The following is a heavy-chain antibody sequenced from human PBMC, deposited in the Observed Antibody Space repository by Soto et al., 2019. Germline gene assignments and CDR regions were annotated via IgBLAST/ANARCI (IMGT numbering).Heavy chain of an antibody. Sequence: HAGSLGLYCSSSGFTFSSYAMSWVRQAPGKGLEWVSAISGSGGSTYYADSVKGRFTISRDNSKNTLYLQMNSLRAEDTAVYYCAKGVFSSWYSNWFDPWGQGTLVTVSS. J-gene: IGHJ5*02. CDR1: GFTFSSYA. D-gene: IGHD6-13*01. CDR2: ISGSGGST. CDR3: AKGVFSSWYSNWFDP. V-gene: IGHV3-23*01.